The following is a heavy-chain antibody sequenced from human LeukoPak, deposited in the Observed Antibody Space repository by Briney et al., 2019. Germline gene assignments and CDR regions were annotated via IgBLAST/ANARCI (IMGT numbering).Heavy chain of an antibody. J-gene: IGHJ6*03. CDR2: MNPNSGNT. CDR1: GYTFTSYD. V-gene: IGHV1-8*03. Sequence: AAVKVSCKPSGYTFTSYDINWVRQAPGQGLEWMGWMNPNSGNTGYAQKFQGRVTITRNTSISTAYMELSSLRSEDTAVYYCARAAATLDYYYYMDVWGKGTTVTVSS. CDR3: ARAAATLDYYYYMDV. D-gene: IGHD1-26*01.